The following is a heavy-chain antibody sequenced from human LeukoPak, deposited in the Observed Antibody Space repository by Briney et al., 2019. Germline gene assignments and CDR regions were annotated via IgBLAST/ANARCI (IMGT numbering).Heavy chain of an antibody. D-gene: IGHD3-10*01. CDR2: ISSSSNSV. CDR1: GFTFSNFW. V-gene: IGHV3-48*01. J-gene: IGHJ4*02. CDR3: ARGGSGY. Sequence: GGSLRLSCTASGFTFSNFWMGWVRQAPGKGLEWVSYISSSSNSVYYADSVKGRFTISRDNAKNSLYLQMNSLRAEDTAVYYCARGGSGYWGQGTLVTVSS.